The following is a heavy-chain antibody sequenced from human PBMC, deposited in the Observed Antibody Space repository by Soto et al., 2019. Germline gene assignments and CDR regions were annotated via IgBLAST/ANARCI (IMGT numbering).Heavy chain of an antibody. CDR1: GFTFTHYR. CDR3: AKAGDWNYVYDF. V-gene: IGHV3-74*01. D-gene: IGHD1-7*01. J-gene: IGHJ4*02. CDR2: VNSDGSST. Sequence: GGSLRLSCAASGFTFTHYRIHWVRQAPGKGLVWVSRVNSDGSSTNYADAVKGRFTISGDNSKNMAYLQMNNLTVEDTGVYYCAKAGDWNYVYDFWGQGTLVTVSS.